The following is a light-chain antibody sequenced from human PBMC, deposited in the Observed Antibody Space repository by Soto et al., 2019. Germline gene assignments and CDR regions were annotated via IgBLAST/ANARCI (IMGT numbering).Light chain of an antibody. V-gene: IGLV2-14*01. Sequence: QSVLTQPASVSGSPGQSITISCTGTGSDVGGYNYVSWYQEHPGKAPKLIIYEVSDRPSGVSNRFSGSKSGNTASLTISGLQAEDEAEYYCISYTSSSTWVFGGGTKVTVL. CDR1: GSDVGGYNY. CDR3: ISYTSSSTWV. J-gene: IGLJ3*02. CDR2: EVS.